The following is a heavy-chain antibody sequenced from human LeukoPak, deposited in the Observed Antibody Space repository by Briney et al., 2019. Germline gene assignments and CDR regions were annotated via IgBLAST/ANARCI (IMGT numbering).Heavy chain of an antibody. V-gene: IGHV1-69*05. CDR1: GGTFSCYA. CDR3: ARVTGIAAGEYYFDY. Sequence: SVKVSCKASGGTFSCYAISWVRQAPGQGLEWMGGIIPIFGTANYAQKFQGRVTITTDESTSTAYMELSSLRSEDTAVYYCARVTGIAAGEYYFDYWGQGTLVTVSS. J-gene: IGHJ4*02. CDR2: IIPIFGTA. D-gene: IGHD6-13*01.